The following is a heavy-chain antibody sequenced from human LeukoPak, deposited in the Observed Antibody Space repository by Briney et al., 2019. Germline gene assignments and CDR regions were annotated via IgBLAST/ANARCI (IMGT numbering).Heavy chain of an antibody. CDR2: IYSGGST. D-gene: IGHD3-16*01. CDR1: GFTVSSSH. CDR3: ASGGMGVFEN. J-gene: IGHJ4*02. V-gene: IGHV3-53*01. Sequence: GGSLRLSCAASGFTVSSSHMTWVRQAPGKGLEWVSVIYSGGSTYYADSVKGRFTISRDNSKNTLYLQMNRLRAEDTAVYYCASGGMGVFENWGQGTLVTVSS.